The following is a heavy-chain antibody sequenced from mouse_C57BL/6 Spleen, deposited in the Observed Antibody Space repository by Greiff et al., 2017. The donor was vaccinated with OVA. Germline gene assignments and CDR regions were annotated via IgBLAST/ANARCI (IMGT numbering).Heavy chain of an antibody. CDR1: GYTFTGYW. CDR2: SLPGSGST. J-gene: IGHJ1*03. CDR3: ARGPFITTWYFDV. Sequence: QVQLQQSGAELMKPGASVKLSCKATGYTFTGYWIEWVKQRPGHGLEWIGESLPGSGSTNYNEKFKGKATVTAATSSNTAYMQISSLTTEDSAIYYCARGPFITTWYFDVWGTGTTVTVSS. V-gene: IGHV1-9*01. D-gene: IGHD1-1*01.